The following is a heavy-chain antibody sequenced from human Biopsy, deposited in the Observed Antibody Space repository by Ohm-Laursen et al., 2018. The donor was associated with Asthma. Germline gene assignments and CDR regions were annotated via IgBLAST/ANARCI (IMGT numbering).Heavy chain of an antibody. Sequence: PTQTLTLTGTLSGLSLSKTGMRVSWIRQPPGKALEWLARIDWDDDKFYSASLKTRLTISKDTSKNQVVLTMTTMDPADTATYYCAREQQLGNFDYWGQGTLVTVSS. D-gene: IGHD6-13*01. CDR2: IDWDDDK. V-gene: IGHV2-70*04. J-gene: IGHJ4*02. CDR1: GLSLSKTGMR. CDR3: AREQQLGNFDY.